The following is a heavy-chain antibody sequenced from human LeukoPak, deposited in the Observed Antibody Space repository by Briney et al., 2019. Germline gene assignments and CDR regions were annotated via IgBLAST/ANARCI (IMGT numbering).Heavy chain of an antibody. D-gene: IGHD5-18*01. CDR3: ARGRAGRGYSYVIYYYYMDV. CDR2: IYYRGGT. J-gene: IGHJ6*03. Sequence: SETLSLTCTVSGGSISSYYWSWIRPPPGKGLECIGYIYYRGGTNYNPSLKSRATISVDTSKNQFSLKLSSVTAADTAVYYCARGRAGRGYSYVIYYYYMDVWGKGTTVTVSS. V-gene: IGHV4-59*12. CDR1: GGSISSYY.